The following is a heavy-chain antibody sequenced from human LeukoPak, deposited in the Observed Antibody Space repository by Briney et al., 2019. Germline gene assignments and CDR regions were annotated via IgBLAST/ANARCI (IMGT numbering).Heavy chain of an antibody. CDR3: AKGYYGSGSYGWFDY. CDR2: ISRSGDRT. D-gene: IGHD3-10*01. J-gene: IGHJ4*02. CDR1: GFTFSSSA. V-gene: IGHV3-23*01. Sequence: GGSLRLSCAASGFTFSSSAMNWVRQAPGKGLEWVSTISRSGDRTYYADSVKGRFTISRDNSKNTLFLQMNSLRAEDTAVYYCAKGYYGSGSYGWFDYWGRGTLVTVSS.